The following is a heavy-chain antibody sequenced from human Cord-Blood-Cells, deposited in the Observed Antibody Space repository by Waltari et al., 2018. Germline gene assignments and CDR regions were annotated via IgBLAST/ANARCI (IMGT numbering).Heavy chain of an antibody. CDR2: FSSSSSTI. CDR1: GFTFSSYS. V-gene: IGHV3-48*02. CDR3: ARGVTTAGTVRD. J-gene: IGHJ4*02. Sequence: EVQLVESGGGLVQPGGSLRLSCAASGFTFSSYSMNWVRQAPGKGLEWVSYFSSSSSTIYYADSVKGRFTISRDNAKNSLYRQMNSLRDEDTAVYYCARGVTTAGTVRDWGQGTLVTVSS. D-gene: IGHD1-7*01.